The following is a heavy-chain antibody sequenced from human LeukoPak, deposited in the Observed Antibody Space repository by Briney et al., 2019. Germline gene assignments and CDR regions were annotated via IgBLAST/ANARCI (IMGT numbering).Heavy chain of an antibody. J-gene: IGHJ4*02. CDR1: GFTFSSYS. Sequence: PGGSLRLSCAASGFTFSSYSTNWVRQAPGKGLEWVSSISSSSSYIYYADSVKGRFTISRDNAKNSLYLQMNSLRAEDTAVYYCARLVVILGRAYYFDYWGQGTLVTVSS. CDR2: ISSSSSYI. D-gene: IGHD3-22*01. V-gene: IGHV3-21*01. CDR3: ARLVVILGRAYYFDY.